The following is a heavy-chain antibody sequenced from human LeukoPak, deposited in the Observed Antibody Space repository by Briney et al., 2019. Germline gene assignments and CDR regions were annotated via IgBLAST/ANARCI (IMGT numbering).Heavy chain of an antibody. V-gene: IGHV4-61*02. CDR2: IYTDGSR. J-gene: IGHJ5*02. CDR3: ARGYDSSGYWFDP. CDR1: GGSIGSRAYY. D-gene: IGHD3-22*01. Sequence: SETLSLTCTVSGGSIGSRAYYWSWIRQPAGKGLEYIGRIYTDGSRNHNPSLKSRVSISMDTSNNQFSLRVTSVTAADTGVYYCARGYDSSGYWFDPWGQGTLVTVSS.